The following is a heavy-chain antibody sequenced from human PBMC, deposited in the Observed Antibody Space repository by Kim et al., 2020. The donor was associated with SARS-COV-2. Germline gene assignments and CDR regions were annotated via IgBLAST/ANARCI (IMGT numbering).Heavy chain of an antibody. Sequence: GGSLRLSCAASGFTFSSYAMSWVRQAPGKGLEWVSAISVTGYSTYYADPVTGRFTISRDNSKSTLYLQMNSLRAEDTAIYYCAKYYSSLGSYLWGQGTL. CDR1: GFTFSSYA. D-gene: IGHD3-10*01. CDR2: ISVTGYST. J-gene: IGHJ4*02. CDR3: AKYYSSLGSYL. V-gene: IGHV3-23*01.